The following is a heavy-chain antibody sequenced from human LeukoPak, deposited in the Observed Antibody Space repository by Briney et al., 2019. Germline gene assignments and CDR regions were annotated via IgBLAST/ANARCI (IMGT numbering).Heavy chain of an antibody. CDR1: GGSISSYY. CDR2: IYYSGST. CDR3: ATSSLSAAWADAFDI. J-gene: IGHJ3*02. Sequence: PSETLSLTCTVSGGSISSYYWSWIRQPPGKGLEWIGYIYYSGSTNYNPSLKSRVTISVDTSKNQFSLKLGSVTAADTAVYYCATSSLSAAWADAFDIWGQGTMVTVSS. D-gene: IGHD3-10*01. V-gene: IGHV4-59*12.